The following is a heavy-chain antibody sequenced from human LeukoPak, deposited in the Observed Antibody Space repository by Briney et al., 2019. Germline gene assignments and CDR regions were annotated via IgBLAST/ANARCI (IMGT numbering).Heavy chain of an antibody. CDR3: ARSPYDILTGYDY. CDR2: IKQDGSEK. V-gene: IGHV3-7*01. CDR1: GFTFSSYR. J-gene: IGHJ4*02. Sequence: PGGSLRLSCAASGFTFSSYRMSWVRQAPGKGLEWVANIKQDGSEKYYVDSVKGRFTISRDNAKNSLYLQMNSLRAEDTAVYYCARSPYDILTGYDYWGQGTLVTVSS. D-gene: IGHD3-9*01.